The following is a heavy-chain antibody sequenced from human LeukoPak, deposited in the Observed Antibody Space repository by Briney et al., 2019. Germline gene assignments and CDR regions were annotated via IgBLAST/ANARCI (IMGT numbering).Heavy chain of an antibody. D-gene: IGHD6-13*01. CDR2: ISSSGSTI. CDR1: GFTFSDYY. CDR3: ARLVSSRSQPNYFDY. V-gene: IGHV3-11*04. Sequence: GGSLRLSCAASGFTFSDYYMSWIRQAPGKGLEWVSYISSSGSTIYYADSVKGRFTISRDNAKNSLYLQMNSLRAEDTAVYYCARLVSSRSQPNYFDYWGQGTLVTVSS. J-gene: IGHJ4*02.